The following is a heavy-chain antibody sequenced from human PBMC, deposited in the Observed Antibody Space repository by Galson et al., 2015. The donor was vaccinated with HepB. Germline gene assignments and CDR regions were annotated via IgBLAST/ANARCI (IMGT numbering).Heavy chain of an antibody. CDR3: ARASPDSGNCGLPDAFDI. D-gene: IGHD3-10*01. V-gene: IGHV4-39*01. CDR1: GGSISNSRYY. Sequence: ETLSLTCTVSGGSISNSRYYWGWIRQPPGKGLEWIGHIYYNGNTYYNPSLKSRVTISVDTSKNQFSLKLSSVTAADTTVYYCARASPDSGNCGLPDAFDIWGQGTMVTVSS. CDR2: IYYNGNT. J-gene: IGHJ3*02.